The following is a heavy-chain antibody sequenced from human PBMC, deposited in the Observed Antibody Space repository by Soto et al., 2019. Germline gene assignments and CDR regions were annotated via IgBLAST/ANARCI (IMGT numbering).Heavy chain of an antibody. CDR2: ISGSDGST. CDR1: GFTFSTYA. J-gene: IGHJ4*02. CDR3: AKDKYAGSWYRSDS. V-gene: IGHV3-23*01. D-gene: IGHD6-13*01. Sequence: EVQLLESGGGLVQPGGSLRLSCAASGFTFSTYAMSWVRQAPGKGLEWVSAISGSDGSTCYADSVKGRFTISRDNSKNTLYLQMNSLRADDTAVYYCAKDKYAGSWYRSDSWGQGTLVTVSS.